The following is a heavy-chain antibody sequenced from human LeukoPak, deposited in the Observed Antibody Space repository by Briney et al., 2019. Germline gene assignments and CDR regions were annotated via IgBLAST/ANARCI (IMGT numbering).Heavy chain of an antibody. D-gene: IGHD1-26*01. CDR3: ARRRDLYSGSYYPFDY. CDR2: IYPGDPDA. J-gene: IGHJ4*02. V-gene: IGHV5-51*01. CDR1: GYSFTSYW. Sequence: GESLKISCKGSGYSFTSYWIGRVRQMPGKGLEWMGIIYPGDPDARYSPSFQGQVTISADKSISTAYLQWSSLKASDTAMYYCARRRDLYSGSYYPFDYWGQGTLVTVSS.